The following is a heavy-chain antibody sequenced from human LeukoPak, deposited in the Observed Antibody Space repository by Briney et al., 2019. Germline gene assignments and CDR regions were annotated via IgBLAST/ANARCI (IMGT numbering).Heavy chain of an antibody. J-gene: IGHJ6*02. CDR1: GYTFTSYA. D-gene: IGHD3-10*01. CDR2: INAGNGNT. CDR3: ARDREYGSGIFGMDV. Sequence: GASVKVSCKASGYTFTSYAMHWVRQAPGQRLEWMGWINAGNGNTKYSQKFQGRVTITRDTSASTAYMELSSLRSEDTAVYYCARDREYGSGIFGMDVWGQGTTVTVSS. V-gene: IGHV1-3*01.